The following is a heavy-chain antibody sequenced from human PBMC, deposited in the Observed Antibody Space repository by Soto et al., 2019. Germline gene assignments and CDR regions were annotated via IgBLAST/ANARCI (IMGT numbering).Heavy chain of an antibody. J-gene: IGHJ3*02. V-gene: IGHV4-59*01. D-gene: IGHD3-22*01. CDR1: GASISSSY. Sequence: SETLSLTCTVSGASISSSYWSWIRQSPGKGLEWIGYVYYSGSTKYNPSLKSRVTISVDTSKNQFSLKLSSVTAADTAVYYCARGYYDSNGQSNTFDIWGQGKMVTVSS. CDR2: VYYSGST. CDR3: ARGYYDSNGQSNTFDI.